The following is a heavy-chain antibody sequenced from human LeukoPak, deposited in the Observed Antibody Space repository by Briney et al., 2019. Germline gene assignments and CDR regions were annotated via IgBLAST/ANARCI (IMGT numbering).Heavy chain of an antibody. J-gene: IGHJ4*02. V-gene: IGHV3-7*04. Sequence: GGSLRLSCAASGFTFSSYWMSWVRQAPGKGLEWVANIKQDGSGKYYVDSVKGRFTISRDNAKNSLYLQMNSLRAEDTAVYYCARGQVEYSSSFDYWGQGTLVTVSS. D-gene: IGHD6-6*01. CDR1: GFTFSSYW. CDR3: ARGQVEYSSSFDY. CDR2: IKQDGSGK.